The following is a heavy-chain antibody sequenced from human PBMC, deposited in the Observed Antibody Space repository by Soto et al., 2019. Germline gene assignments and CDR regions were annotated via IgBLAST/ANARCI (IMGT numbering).Heavy chain of an antibody. CDR3: ARVRAGGAFDI. J-gene: IGHJ3*02. Sequence: PGGALRLSCAAPVFTCSSYDMHWVRQATGKGLEWVSAIGTAGDPYYPGSVKGRFTISRENAKNSLYLQMNSLRAGDTAVYYCARVRAGGAFDIWGQGTMVSVSS. D-gene: IGHD3-10*01. CDR2: IGTAGDP. CDR1: VFTCSSYD. V-gene: IGHV3-13*05.